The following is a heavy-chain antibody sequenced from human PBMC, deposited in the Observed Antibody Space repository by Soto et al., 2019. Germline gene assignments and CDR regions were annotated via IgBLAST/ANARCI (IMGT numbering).Heavy chain of an antibody. CDR2: IQSGGTT. Sequence: PGGPLRLSCAASGFTASSKDMPLVRQAPGKGLEWVSLIQSGGTTYYAQKLQGRVTMTTDTSTSTAYMELRSLRSDDTAVYYCASEGVFGPHYYYYYGMDVWGQGTTVTVSS. D-gene: IGHD3-3*01. CDR3: ASEGVFGPHYYYYYGMDV. V-gene: IGHV3-53*05. CDR1: GFTASSKD. J-gene: IGHJ6*02.